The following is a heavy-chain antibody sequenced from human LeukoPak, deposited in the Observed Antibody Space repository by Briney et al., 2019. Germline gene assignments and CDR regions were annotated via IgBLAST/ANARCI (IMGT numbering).Heavy chain of an antibody. V-gene: IGHV4-39*07. J-gene: IGHJ5*02. Sequence: SETLSLTCTVSGGSISSSSYYCGWLRQPPGKGLEWIGSIHYGGTTYYNPSLKSRVTISVDTSKNQFSLKLSSVTAADTAVYYCARVWSGPRIWFVEPARFDPWGQGTLVTVSS. D-gene: IGHD3-10*01. CDR2: IHYGGTT. CDR1: GGSISSSSYY. CDR3: ARVWSGPRIWFVEPARFDP.